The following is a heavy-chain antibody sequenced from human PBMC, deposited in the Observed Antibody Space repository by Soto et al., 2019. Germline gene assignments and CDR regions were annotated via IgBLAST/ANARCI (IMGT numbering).Heavy chain of an antibody. D-gene: IGHD6-19*01. Sequence: HVQLVQSGAEVKKPGASVKVSCKASGYTFTSYYMHWVRQAPGQGLEWMGIINPSGGSTSYAQKFQGRVTMTRDTSTSTVYMELSSLRSEDTAVYYCARAGHVVAVAHYWFDPWGQGTLVTVSS. J-gene: IGHJ5*02. CDR2: INPSGGST. CDR3: ARAGHVVAVAHYWFDP. V-gene: IGHV1-46*01. CDR1: GYTFTSYY.